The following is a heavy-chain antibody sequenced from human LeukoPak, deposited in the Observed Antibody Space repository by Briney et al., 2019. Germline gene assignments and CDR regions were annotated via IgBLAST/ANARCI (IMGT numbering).Heavy chain of an antibody. CDR2: IYSGGST. V-gene: IGHV3-66*01. Sequence: GGSLRLSCAASGFTVSSNYMGWVRQAPGKGLEWVSVIYSGGSTYYADSVKGRFTISRDNSKNTLYLQMNSLRAEDTAVYYCARGWLRGTFDYWGQGTLVTVSS. D-gene: IGHD5-12*01. CDR3: ARGWLRGTFDY. J-gene: IGHJ4*02. CDR1: GFTVSSNY.